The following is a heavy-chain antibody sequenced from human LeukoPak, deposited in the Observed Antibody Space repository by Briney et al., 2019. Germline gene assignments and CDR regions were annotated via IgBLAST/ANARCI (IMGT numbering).Heavy chain of an antibody. Sequence: KVSCKGSGYSFTSYWIGWVRQMPGKGLEWMGIIYPGDSDTRYSPSFQGQVTISADKSISTAYLQWSSLKASDTAMYYCATAYYDSSGYSGAWNAFDIWGQGTMVTVSS. J-gene: IGHJ3*02. V-gene: IGHV5-51*01. CDR3: ATAYYDSSGYSGAWNAFDI. CDR1: GYSFTSYW. CDR2: IYPGDSDT. D-gene: IGHD3-22*01.